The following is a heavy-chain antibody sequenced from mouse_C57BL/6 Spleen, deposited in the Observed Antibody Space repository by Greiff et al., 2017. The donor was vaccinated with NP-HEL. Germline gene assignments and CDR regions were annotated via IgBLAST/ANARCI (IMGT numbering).Heavy chain of an antibody. J-gene: IGHJ1*03. CDR1: GYTFTSYW. D-gene: IGHD4-1*01. Sequence: QVQLQQPGTELVKPGASVKLSCKASGYTFTSYWMPWVKQRPGQGLEWVGNINPSNGGTNYNEKFKSKATLTVDKSSSTDYMQLSSLTSEESAVYYCARDWGFWYFDVWGTGTAVTVSS. V-gene: IGHV1-53*01. CDR3: ARDWGFWYFDV. CDR2: INPSNGGT.